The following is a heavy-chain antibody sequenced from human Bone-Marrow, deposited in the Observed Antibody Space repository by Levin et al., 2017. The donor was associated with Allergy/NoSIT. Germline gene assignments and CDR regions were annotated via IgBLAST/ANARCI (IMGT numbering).Heavy chain of an antibody. CDR2: ISYDGSNK. V-gene: IGHV3-30*03. D-gene: IGHD3-22*01. CDR1: GFTFSSYG. CDR3: ATPSDSSGYYDPYYFDY. Sequence: PGGSLRLSCAASGFTFSSYGMHWVRQAPGKGLEWVAVISYDGSNKYYADSVKGRFTISRDNSKNTLYLQMNSLRAEDTAVYYCATPSDSSGYYDPYYFDYWGQGTLVTVSS. J-gene: IGHJ4*02.